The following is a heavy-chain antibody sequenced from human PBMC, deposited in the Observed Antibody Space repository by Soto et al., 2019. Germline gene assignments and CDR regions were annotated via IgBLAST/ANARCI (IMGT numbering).Heavy chain of an antibody. CDR2: ISRDGSNK. Sequence: SLRLSCAASGFPFSRYAIHWVRQAPGKGLEWVAVISRDGSNKYYVDSVKGRFTISRDNSKNTLYLQMNSLRDEDTAVYYCARSRTSAVADSFDFWGQGTLVTVSS. J-gene: IGHJ4*02. D-gene: IGHD3-10*01. V-gene: IGHV3-30*04. CDR1: GFPFSRYA. CDR3: ARSRTSAVADSFDF.